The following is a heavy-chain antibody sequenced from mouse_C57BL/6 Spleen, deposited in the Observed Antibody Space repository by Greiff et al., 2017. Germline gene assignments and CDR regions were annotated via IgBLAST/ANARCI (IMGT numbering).Heavy chain of an antibody. J-gene: IGHJ2*01. D-gene: IGHD3-2*02. CDR3: ARRGGAQASYYFDY. CDR2: ISSGGSYT. V-gene: IGHV5-6*01. Sequence: EVQRVESGGDLVKPGGSLKLSCAASGFTFSSYGMSWVRQTPDKRLGWVATISSGGSYTYYPDSVKGRFTISRDNAKNTLYLQMSSLKSEDTAMYYCARRGGAQASYYFDYWGQGTTLTVSS. CDR1: GFTFSSYG.